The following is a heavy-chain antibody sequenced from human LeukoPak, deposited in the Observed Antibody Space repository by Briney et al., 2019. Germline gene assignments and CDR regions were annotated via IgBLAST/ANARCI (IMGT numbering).Heavy chain of an antibody. Sequence: SETLSLTCAVSGGSISSGGYSWSRIRQPPGKGLEWIGYIYHSGSTYYNPSLKSRVTISVDRSKNQFSLKLSSVTAADTAVYYCAREDTAMVIFDYWGQGTLVTVSS. CDR2: IYHSGST. D-gene: IGHD5-18*01. J-gene: IGHJ4*02. CDR1: GGSISSGGYS. CDR3: AREDTAMVIFDY. V-gene: IGHV4-30-2*01.